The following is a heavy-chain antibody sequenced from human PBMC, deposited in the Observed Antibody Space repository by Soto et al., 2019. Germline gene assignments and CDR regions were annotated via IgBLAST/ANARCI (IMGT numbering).Heavy chain of an antibody. D-gene: IGHD3-10*01. Sequence: GASLKVSCKASGYTFTSYGISCVRQAPGQGLEWMGWISAYNGNTNYAQKLQGRVTMTTDTSTSTAYMELRSLRSDDTAVYYCAREGHFPGYYYYYGMDVWGQGTTVTVSS. CDR2: ISAYNGNT. V-gene: IGHV1-18*01. CDR3: AREGHFPGYYYYYGMDV. J-gene: IGHJ6*02. CDR1: GYTFTSYG.